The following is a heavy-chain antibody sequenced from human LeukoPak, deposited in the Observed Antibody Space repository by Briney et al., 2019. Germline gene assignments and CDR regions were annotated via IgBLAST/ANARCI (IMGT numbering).Heavy chain of an antibody. CDR1: GFTFSSYA. CDR3: AKGRGNAYDSSGYPFDY. Sequence: GGSLRLSCAASGFTFSSYAMSWVRQAPGKGLEWASAISGSGGSTYYADSVKGRFTISRDNSKNTLYLQMNSLRAEDTAVYYCAKGRGNAYDSSGYPFDYWGQGTLVTVSS. D-gene: IGHD3-22*01. CDR2: ISGSGGST. V-gene: IGHV3-23*01. J-gene: IGHJ4*02.